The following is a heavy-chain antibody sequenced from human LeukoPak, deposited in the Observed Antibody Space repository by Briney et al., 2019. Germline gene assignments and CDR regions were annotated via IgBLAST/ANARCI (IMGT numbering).Heavy chain of an antibody. CDR2: ISGSGGST. J-gene: IGHJ5*02. V-gene: IGHV3-23*01. Sequence: GGSLRLSCAASGFTFSSYAMSWFGQAPGKGLEWVSAISGSGGSTYYADSVKGRFTISRDNSKNTLYLQMNSLRAEDTAVYYCATFPGIAKNWFDPWGQGTLVTVSS. CDR3: ATFPGIAKNWFDP. D-gene: IGHD6-13*01. CDR1: GFTFSSYA.